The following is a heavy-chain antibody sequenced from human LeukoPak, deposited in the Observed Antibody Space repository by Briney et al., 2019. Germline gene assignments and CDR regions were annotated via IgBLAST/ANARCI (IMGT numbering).Heavy chain of an antibody. CDR2: ISGSGGST. CDR3: AKGESRVAVNTQFDY. D-gene: IGHD3-22*01. V-gene: IGHV3-23*01. Sequence: GGSLRLSCAASGFTFSSYGMHWVRQAPGKGLEWVSAISGSGGSTYYADSVKGRFTISRDNSKNTLYLQMNSLRAEDTAVYYCAKGESRVAVNTQFDYWGQGTLVTVSS. J-gene: IGHJ4*02. CDR1: GFTFSSYG.